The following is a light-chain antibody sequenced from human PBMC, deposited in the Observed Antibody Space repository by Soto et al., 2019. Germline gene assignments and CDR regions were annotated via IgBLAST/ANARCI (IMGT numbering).Light chain of an antibody. Sequence: DIQMTQSPSAISASVGDRITITCWASQGISNYLALFQQKPGKVPKRLIYGASNLQSGVPSRFSGSGSGSLFTLTISSLQPEDFATYYCLQDYSFPLTFGGGTKV. CDR2: GAS. CDR3: LQDYSFPLT. V-gene: IGKV1-17*03. J-gene: IGKJ4*01. CDR1: QGISNY.